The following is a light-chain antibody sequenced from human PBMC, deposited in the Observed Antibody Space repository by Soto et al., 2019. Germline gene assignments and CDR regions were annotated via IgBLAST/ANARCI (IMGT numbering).Light chain of an antibody. Sequence: DIQMTQSPSSLSASVGDRVTITCRASQGISNYLAWFQQKPGKVPKLLIYAASALQSGVPSRFSGRGSGTEFTITISSLEPEDVATYYCQKYISAPLTFGGGTKVDI. V-gene: IGKV1-27*01. CDR2: AAS. CDR3: QKYISAPLT. CDR1: QGISNY. J-gene: IGKJ4*01.